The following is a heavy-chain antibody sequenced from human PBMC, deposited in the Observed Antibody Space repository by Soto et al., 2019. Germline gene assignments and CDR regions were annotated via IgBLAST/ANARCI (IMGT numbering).Heavy chain of an antibody. Sequence: PGGSLRLSCAASGFTFSSYAMSWVRQAPGKGLEWVSAISGSGGSTYYADSVEGRFTISRDNSKNTLYLQMNSLRAEDTAVYYCAKDVRGGVAVAGSKNYWGQGTLVTVSS. V-gene: IGHV3-23*01. D-gene: IGHD6-19*01. CDR2: ISGSGGST. CDR3: AKDVRGGVAVAGSKNY. J-gene: IGHJ4*02. CDR1: GFTFSSYA.